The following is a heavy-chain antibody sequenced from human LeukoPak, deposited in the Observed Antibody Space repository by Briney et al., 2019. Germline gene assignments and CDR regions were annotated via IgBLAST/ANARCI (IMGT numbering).Heavy chain of an antibody. CDR1: VYTFSDYY. D-gene: IGHD5-18*01. V-gene: IGHV1-2*02. J-gene: IGHJ5*02. CDR3: ARGSAMVTTYRGGNWFDA. CDR2: IKPNSVGT. Sequence: ASVKVSCKASVYTFSDYYMHWVRQDPGHGLEWIGWIKPNSVGTNYAQKFQGRVTMTRDTSINTAYMELSSLRSDDTAVYYCARGSAMVTTYRGGNWFDAWGQGTLVTVSS.